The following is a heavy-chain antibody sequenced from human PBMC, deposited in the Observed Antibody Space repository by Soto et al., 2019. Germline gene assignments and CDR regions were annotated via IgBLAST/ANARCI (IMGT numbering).Heavy chain of an antibody. V-gene: IGHV3-21*01. CDR3: ARASDHPNSYYYYYLDV. Sequence: RHSCGAAGVTFSSYSRNCFRQAPRKGLEWVSSISSSSSYIYYADSVKGRFTISRDNAKNSLYLQMNSLRAEDTAVYYCARASDHPNSYYYYYLDVWGKGTTVPVSS. J-gene: IGHJ6*03. CDR1: GVTFSSYS. CDR2: ISSSSSYI.